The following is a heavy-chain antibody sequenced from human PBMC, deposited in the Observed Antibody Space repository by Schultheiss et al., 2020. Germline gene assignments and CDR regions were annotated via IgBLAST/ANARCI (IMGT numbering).Heavy chain of an antibody. CDR1: GFTFSSYG. CDR3: ARDILYSSGWYNYYYYGMDV. Sequence: GGSLRLSCAASGFTFSSYGMHWVRQAPGKGLEWVAVISYDGSNKYYADSVKGRFTISRDNSKNTLYLQMNSLRAEDTAVYYCARDILYSSGWYNYYYYGMDVWGQGTTVTVSS. V-gene: IGHV3-30*03. J-gene: IGHJ6*02. CDR2: ISYDGSNK. D-gene: IGHD6-19*01.